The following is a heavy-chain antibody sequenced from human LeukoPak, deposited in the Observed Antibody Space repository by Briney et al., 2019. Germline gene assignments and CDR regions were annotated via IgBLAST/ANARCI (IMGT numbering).Heavy chain of an antibody. J-gene: IGHJ6*03. CDR1: AGSISNYY. Sequence: PSETLSLTCTVSAGSISNYYWSWIRQPPGKGLEWIGYISYSGSTNYNPSLKSRVTISVDTSKNQFSLKLSSVTAADTAVHYCASGGSPLRYDFWSGAQDYYYYMDVWGKGTTVTVSS. CDR3: ASGGSPLRYDFWSGAQDYYYYMDV. D-gene: IGHD3-3*01. V-gene: IGHV4-59*01. CDR2: ISYSGST.